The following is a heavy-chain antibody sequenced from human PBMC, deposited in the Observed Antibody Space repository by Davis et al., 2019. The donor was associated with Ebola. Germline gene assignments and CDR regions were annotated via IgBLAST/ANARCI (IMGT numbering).Heavy chain of an antibody. Sequence: ASVKVSCKASGYRFTSYYMHWVRQAPGQGLEWMGIINPITGGTSSAQNFQVRVNMTRDTSTSTVYMELSSLRSEDTAVYYCAREGGRYYDSSGYVFDIWGQGTMVKVSS. CDR2: INPITGGT. CDR3: AREGGRYYDSSGYVFDI. CDR1: GYRFTSYY. J-gene: IGHJ3*02. D-gene: IGHD3-22*01. V-gene: IGHV1-46*01.